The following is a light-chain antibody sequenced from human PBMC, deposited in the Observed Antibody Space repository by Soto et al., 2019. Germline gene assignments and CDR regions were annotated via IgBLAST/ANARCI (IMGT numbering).Light chain of an antibody. CDR3: QQRSNWPRT. J-gene: IGKJ4*01. CDR1: QSVSSD. CDR2: DAS. V-gene: IGKV3-11*01. Sequence: EIVLTQSPATLSLSPGERATLSCRASQSVSSDLAWYQQKPGQAPRLLIYDASNRATGIPARFSGSGSGTDFTLTISTLEAEDFAVYYCQQRSNWPRTFGGGTKVEIK.